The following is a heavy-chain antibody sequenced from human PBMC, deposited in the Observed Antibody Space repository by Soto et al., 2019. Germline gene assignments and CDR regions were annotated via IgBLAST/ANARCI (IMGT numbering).Heavy chain of an antibody. J-gene: IGHJ5*02. CDR3: ARGKEGVSTGNWFDP. D-gene: IGHD4-17*01. V-gene: IGHV4-34*01. Sequence: QVQLQQWGAGLLKPSETLSLTCAVYGGSFSGYYWSWIRQPPGKGLEWMGEINHSGSTNYNPSLKSRVTISGDTSKNQVSLKLSSVTAADTAVYYCARGKEGVSTGNWFDPWGQGTLVTVSS. CDR2: INHSGST. CDR1: GGSFSGYY.